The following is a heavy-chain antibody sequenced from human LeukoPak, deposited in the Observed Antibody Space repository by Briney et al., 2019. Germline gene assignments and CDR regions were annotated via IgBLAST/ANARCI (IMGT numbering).Heavy chain of an antibody. D-gene: IGHD3-9*01. CDR2: VGKSGENT. CDR1: GFTFSSYA. CDR3: AKVMTGYYYYFDY. V-gene: IGHV3-23*01. J-gene: IGHJ4*02. Sequence: GGSLRLSCAASGFTFSSYAMHWVRQALGKGLEWVSAVGKSGENTYYADSVKGRFTVSRDSSKNTLYLQMNSLRAEDTALYYCAKVMTGYYYYFDYWGQGALVTVSS.